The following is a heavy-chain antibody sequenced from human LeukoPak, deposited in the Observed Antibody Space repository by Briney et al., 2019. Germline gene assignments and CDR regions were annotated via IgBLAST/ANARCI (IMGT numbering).Heavy chain of an antibody. Sequence: PSETLSLTCGVYGGSFSDYYWSWIRQPPGKGLEWIGEINHSGSTNYNPSLKSRVTISVDTSKNQFSLELTSVTAADTAVYYCARGDTIAVDYWGQGTLVTVSS. J-gene: IGHJ4*02. CDR2: INHSGST. D-gene: IGHD6-19*01. V-gene: IGHV4-34*01. CDR3: ARGDTIAVDY. CDR1: GGSFSDYY.